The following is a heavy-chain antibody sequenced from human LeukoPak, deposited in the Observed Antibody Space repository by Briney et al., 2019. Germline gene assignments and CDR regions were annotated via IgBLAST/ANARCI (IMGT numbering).Heavy chain of an antibody. CDR1: GYTFTSYY. CDR3: ATSLTALDDAFDI. J-gene: IGHJ3*02. CDR2: INPSGGST. Sequence: GASVKVSCKASGYTFTSYYMHWVRQAPGQGLEWMGIINPSGGSTSYAQKFQGRVTMTRDTSTSTVYMELSSLRSEDTAVYYCATSLTALDDAFDIWGQGTMVTVSS. V-gene: IGHV1-46*01. D-gene: IGHD1-20*01.